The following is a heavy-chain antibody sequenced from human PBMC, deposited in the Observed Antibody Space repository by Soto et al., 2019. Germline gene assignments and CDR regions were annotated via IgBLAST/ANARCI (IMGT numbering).Heavy chain of an antibody. J-gene: IGHJ4*02. CDR3: AILGHPGH. CDR1: GGSLRNSV. Sequence: QVQLVQSGAEVKKPGSSVKVSCTASGGSLRNSVISWVRKAPAQRLEWMGGVIPILGTANYAQKFQGRVTMTADEATSTAYMDLSSLSPDDTAVYYCAILGHPGHWGPGTLVIVSS. V-gene: IGHV1-69*01. CDR2: VIPILGTA. D-gene: IGHD2-15*01.